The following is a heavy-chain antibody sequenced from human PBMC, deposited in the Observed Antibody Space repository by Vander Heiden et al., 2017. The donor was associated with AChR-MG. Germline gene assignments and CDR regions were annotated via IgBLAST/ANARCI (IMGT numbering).Heavy chain of an antibody. D-gene: IGHD6-13*01. J-gene: IGHJ4*02. CDR1: DDSISSDRHY. CDR3: ARPRSWYNYMLDDY. V-gene: IGHV4-39*02. Sequence: QLQMQESGPGLVKPSETLSLTCSVSDDSISSDRHYWAWVRQPPGRGLEWIGSFFAGTSHYNSSLKSRATVFVDSSKNHFFLNLGSMTAADTAVYYCARPRSWYNYMLDDYWGQGTPGTVSS. CDR2: FFAGTS.